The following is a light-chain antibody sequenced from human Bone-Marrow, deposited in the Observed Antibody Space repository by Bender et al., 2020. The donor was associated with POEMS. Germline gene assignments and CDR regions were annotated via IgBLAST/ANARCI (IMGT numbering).Light chain of an antibody. CDR2: NNE. V-gene: IGLV1-40*01. Sequence: QSVLTQPPSVSGAPGQTVTISCTGTSSNMGAGYGVNWYHQLPGTAPKLLIYNNENGPSGVPDRISGSKSGTSASLAITGLQAEDEADYHCQSYDISLSGWVFGGGTKLTAL. CDR1: SSNMGAGYG. J-gene: IGLJ3*02. CDR3: QSYDISLSGWV.